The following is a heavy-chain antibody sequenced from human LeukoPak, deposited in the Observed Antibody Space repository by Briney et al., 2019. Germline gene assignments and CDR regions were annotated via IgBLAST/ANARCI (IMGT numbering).Heavy chain of an antibody. Sequence: GGSLRLSCAASGFTFSTFYMNWVRQAPGKGLEWVSSISSGSTYIYYADSVKGRFTISRDNAKNSLFLQMNSLRVEDTAVYCCARDAPHYDSRGYDYWGQGILVTVSS. V-gene: IGHV3-21*01. CDR3: ARDAPHYDSRGYDY. CDR2: ISSGSTYI. D-gene: IGHD3-22*01. CDR1: GFTFSTFY. J-gene: IGHJ4*02.